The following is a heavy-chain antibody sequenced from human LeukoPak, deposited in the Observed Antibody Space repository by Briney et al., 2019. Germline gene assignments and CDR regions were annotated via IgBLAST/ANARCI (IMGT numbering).Heavy chain of an antibody. Sequence: GGSLRLSCAASGFTFSSYWMSWVRQAPGKGLEWVASIKHDGSEKYYVDSVKGRFTISRDNAKNSLYLQMNSLRADDTAVYYCAKGTYYYDSSGYSRSFYYYYMDVWGKGTTVTVSS. J-gene: IGHJ6*03. CDR2: IKHDGSEK. CDR3: AKGTYYYDSSGYSRSFYYYYMDV. V-gene: IGHV3-7*01. CDR1: GFTFSSYW. D-gene: IGHD3-22*01.